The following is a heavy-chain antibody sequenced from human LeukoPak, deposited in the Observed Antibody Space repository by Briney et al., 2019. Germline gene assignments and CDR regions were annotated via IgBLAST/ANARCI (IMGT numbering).Heavy chain of an antibody. D-gene: IGHD3-3*01. CDR1: GFTFSSYA. Sequence: PGGSLRLSCAASGFTFSSYAMHWVRQAPGKGLEWVAVISYDGSNKYYADSVKGRFTISRDNSKNTLYLQMNSLRAEDTAVYYCARARLRFLEWDAFDIWGQGTMVTVSS. CDR2: ISYDGSNK. V-gene: IGHV3-30-3*01. CDR3: ARARLRFLEWDAFDI. J-gene: IGHJ3*02.